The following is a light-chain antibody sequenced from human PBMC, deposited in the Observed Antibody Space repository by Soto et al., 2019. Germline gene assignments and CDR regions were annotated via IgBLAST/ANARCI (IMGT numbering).Light chain of an antibody. V-gene: IGKV3-15*01. J-gene: IGKJ5*01. Sequence: EIVMTPSPATLSVSPWERATLSSRASQSVSSNLAWYQQKPGQAPRPLIYGASTRATGIPARFSGSGSGTEFTLTISSLQSEDFAVYYCQQYNNWPPPITFGQGTRLEI. CDR3: QQYNNWPPPIT. CDR1: QSVSSN. CDR2: GAS.